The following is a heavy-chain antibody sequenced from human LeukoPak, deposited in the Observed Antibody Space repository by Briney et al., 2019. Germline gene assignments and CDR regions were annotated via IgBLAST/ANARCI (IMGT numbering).Heavy chain of an antibody. V-gene: IGHV1-2*02. CDR3: ARDGTYYDILTGYYLFDY. CDR1: GYTFTGYY. CDR2: INPNSGGT. Sequence: GASVKVSCKASGYTFTGYYMHWVRQAPGQGLEWMGWINPNSGGTNYAQKFQSRVTMTRDTSISTAYMELSRLRSDDTAVYYCARDGTYYDILTGYYLFDYWGQGTLVTVSS. J-gene: IGHJ4*02. D-gene: IGHD3-9*01.